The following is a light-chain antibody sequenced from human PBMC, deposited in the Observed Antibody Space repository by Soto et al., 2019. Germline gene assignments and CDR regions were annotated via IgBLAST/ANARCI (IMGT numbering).Light chain of an antibody. CDR3: SSYTISSTWV. Sequence: QSVLTQPRSVSGSPGQSVTISCTGTSSDSDVNDYKFFSWYQQHPGKAPKLIIFDVSERPSGVPDRFSASKSGNTASLSNSGLQAEDEADYYCSSYTISSTWVFGGGTKLTVL. CDR1: SSDSDVNDYKF. J-gene: IGLJ3*02. CDR2: DVS. V-gene: IGLV2-11*01.